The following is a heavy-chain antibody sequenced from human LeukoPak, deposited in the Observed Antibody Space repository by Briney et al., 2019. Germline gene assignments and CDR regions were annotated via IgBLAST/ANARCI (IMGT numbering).Heavy chain of an antibody. CDR2: ISAYNGNT. J-gene: IGHJ6*02. Sequence: GASVKVSCKASGYTFTSYGISWVRQAPGQGLEWMGWISAYNGNTNYAQKLQGRVTMTTDTSTSTAYMELRSLRSDDTAVYHCARVARFGGLLADYYFLGKDGRGQGTTVTVSS. V-gene: IGHV1-18*01. CDR1: GYTFTSYG. D-gene: IGHD3-10*01. CDR3: ARVARFGGLLADYYFLGKDG.